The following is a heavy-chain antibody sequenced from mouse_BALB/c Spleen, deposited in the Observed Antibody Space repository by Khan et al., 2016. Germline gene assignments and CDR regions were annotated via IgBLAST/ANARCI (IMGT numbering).Heavy chain of an antibody. CDR1: GYTFTNYG. Sequence: QIQLVQSGPELKKPGETVKISCKAPGYTFTNYGMNWVKQAPGKGLKWMGWINTNTGEPTYAEEFKGRFAFSLETSARTAYLQINNLKNEDTATSVCARDGYAYFAMDYWGQGTSVTVSS. CDR2: INTNTGEP. J-gene: IGHJ4*01. CDR3: ARDGYAYFAMDY. D-gene: IGHD2-2*01. V-gene: IGHV9-3*02.